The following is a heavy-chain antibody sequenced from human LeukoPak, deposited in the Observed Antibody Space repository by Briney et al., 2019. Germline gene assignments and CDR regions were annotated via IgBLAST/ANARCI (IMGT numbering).Heavy chain of an antibody. CDR3: ARDHCSSTSCYRDFDY. D-gene: IGHD2-2*02. V-gene: IGHV4-34*01. CDR1: GGSFSGYY. J-gene: IGHJ4*02. Sequence: SEPLSLTCAVYGGSFSGYYWSWIRQPPGKGLEWIGEINHSGSTNYNPSLKSRVTISVDTSKNQFSLKLSSVTAADTAVYYCARDHCSSTSCYRDFDYWGQGTLVTVSS. CDR2: INHSGST.